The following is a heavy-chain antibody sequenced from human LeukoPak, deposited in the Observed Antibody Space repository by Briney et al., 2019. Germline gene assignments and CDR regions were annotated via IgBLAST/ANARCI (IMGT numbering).Heavy chain of an antibody. CDR3: ARGVCSGGGCYGLFNY. Sequence: SETLPLTCAVYGGSFSGYYWSWIRHPPGKGLEGIGEINHSGCTNYNLSLKSRVPIAVDTSKNQFSLKLSSVTAADTAVYYCARGVCSGGGCYGLFNYWGQGTLVTVSS. D-gene: IGHD2-15*01. CDR2: INHSGCT. V-gene: IGHV4-34*01. CDR1: GGSFSGYY. J-gene: IGHJ4*02.